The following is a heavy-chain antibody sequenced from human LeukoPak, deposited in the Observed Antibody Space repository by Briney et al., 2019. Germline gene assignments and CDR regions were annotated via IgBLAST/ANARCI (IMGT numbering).Heavy chain of an antibody. CDR2: INPSGGST. CDR1: GYTFTSYG. D-gene: IGHD6-19*01. Sequence: ASVKVSCKASGYTFTSYGISWVRQAPGQGLEWMGIINPSGGSTSYAQKFQGRVTMTRDTSTSTVYMGLSSLRSEDTAVYYCARDGWYSSIHGWFDPWGQGTLVTVSS. J-gene: IGHJ5*02. V-gene: IGHV1-46*01. CDR3: ARDGWYSSIHGWFDP.